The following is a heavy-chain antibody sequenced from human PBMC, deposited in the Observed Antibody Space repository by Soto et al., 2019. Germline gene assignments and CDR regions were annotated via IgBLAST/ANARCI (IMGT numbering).Heavy chain of an antibody. V-gene: IGHV4-30-2*01. D-gene: IGHD2-21*01. J-gene: IGHJ4*02. CDR1: GVSISDGGYS. CDR3: ARSTFYCSKSHFDY. Sequence: QLQLQESGSGLVKPSQTLSLNCAVSGVSISDGGYSWSWIRQPPGKGLEWIGYTHVSGDTYYNPSLTGRVTLSVDRSRNQFSLNLRSMTAADTAVYYCARSTFYCSKSHFDYWGQGTLVSVSS. CDR2: THVSGDT.